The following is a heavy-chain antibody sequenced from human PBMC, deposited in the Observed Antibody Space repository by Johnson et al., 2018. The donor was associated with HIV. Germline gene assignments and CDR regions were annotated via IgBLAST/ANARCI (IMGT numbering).Heavy chain of an antibody. CDR3: ASTPGSSGWYGRRWASGSVGAFDI. Sequence: QVQLVESGGGVVQPGKSLRLSCAASGFTFSDYYMSWIRQAPGKGLEWVSYISSRGSSIYYADSVKGRFTISRDNAKNSLYLQMNSLRAEDTAVYYCASTPGSSGWYGRRWASGSVGAFDIWGQGTMVTVSS. D-gene: IGHD6-19*01. V-gene: IGHV3-11*04. J-gene: IGHJ3*02. CDR2: ISSRGSSI. CDR1: GFTFSDYY.